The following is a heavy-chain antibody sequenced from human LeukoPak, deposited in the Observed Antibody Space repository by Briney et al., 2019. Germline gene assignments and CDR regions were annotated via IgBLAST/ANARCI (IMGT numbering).Heavy chain of an antibody. CDR3: ARTLGIAAAGTWWFDP. D-gene: IGHD6-13*01. J-gene: IGHJ5*02. V-gene: IGHV3-21*01. Sequence: PGGSLRLSCAASGFTFSSYSMNWVRQAPGKGLEWVSSISSSSSYIYYADSVKGRFTISRGNAKNSLYLQMNSLRAEDTAVYYCARTLGIAAAGTWWFDPWGQGTQVTVSS. CDR2: ISSSSSYI. CDR1: GFTFSSYS.